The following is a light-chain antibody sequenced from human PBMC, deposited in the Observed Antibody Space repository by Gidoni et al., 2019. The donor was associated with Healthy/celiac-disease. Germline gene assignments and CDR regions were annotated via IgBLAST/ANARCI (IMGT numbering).Light chain of an antibody. Sequence: DIQMTQSPSSLSASVGDRVTITCRASQSISSYLNWYQQKPGKAPKLLIYAASSLQSGVPSRFRGSGSGTDFTLTISSLQPEDFATYYCQQSYSNPLNFGGGTKVEIK. J-gene: IGKJ4*01. V-gene: IGKV1-39*01. CDR1: QSISSY. CDR3: QQSYSNPLN. CDR2: AAS.